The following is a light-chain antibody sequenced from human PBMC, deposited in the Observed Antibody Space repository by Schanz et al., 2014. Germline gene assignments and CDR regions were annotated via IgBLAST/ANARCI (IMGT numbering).Light chain of an antibody. J-gene: IGLJ1*01. Sequence: QSALTQPPSASGSPGQSVTISCTGSSSDIGGYNYVSWYQQHPGKAPKLMIYDVTKRPSGVPDRFSGSKSGNTASLTVSGLQADDEADYYCSSYTSSNTHVFGTGTKVTVL. CDR1: SSDIGGYNY. V-gene: IGLV2-8*01. CDR2: DVT. CDR3: SSYTSSNTHV.